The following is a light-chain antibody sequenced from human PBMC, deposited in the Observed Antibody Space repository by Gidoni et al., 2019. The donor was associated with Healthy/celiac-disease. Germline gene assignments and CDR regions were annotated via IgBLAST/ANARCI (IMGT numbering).Light chain of an antibody. CDR1: SSNIGSNY. Sequence: QSVLTQPPSASGTPGQRVTIPYSGSSSNIGSNYVYWYQQLPGTAPKLLIYRNNQRPSGVSDRFSGSKSGTSASLAISGLRSEDEADYYCAAWDDSLSGHVVFGGGTKLTVL. CDR2: RNN. CDR3: AAWDDSLSGHVV. J-gene: IGLJ2*01. V-gene: IGLV1-47*01.